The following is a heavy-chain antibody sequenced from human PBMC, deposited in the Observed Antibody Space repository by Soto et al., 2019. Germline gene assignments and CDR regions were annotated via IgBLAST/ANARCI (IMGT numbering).Heavy chain of an antibody. D-gene: IGHD2-2*01. CDR1: GGSISSSSYY. CDR3: ARSIEVVPENAFDI. V-gene: IGHV4-39*01. J-gene: IGHJ3*02. CDR2: IYYSGST. Sequence: QLQLQESGPGLVKPSETLSLTCTVSGGSISSSSYYWGWIRQPPGKGLEWIGSIYYSGSTYYNPSLKSRVTISVDTSKNQFSLKLSSVTAADTAVYYCARSIEVVPENAFDIWGQGTMVTVSS.